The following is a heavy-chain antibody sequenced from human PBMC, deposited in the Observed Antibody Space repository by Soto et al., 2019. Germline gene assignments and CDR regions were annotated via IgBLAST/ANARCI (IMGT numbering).Heavy chain of an antibody. CDR3: AKDLDRSSGWYSSSKIPEDY. Sequence: GGSLRLSCAASGFTFSSYAMSWVHQAPGKGLEWVSAISGSGGSTYYADSVKGRFTISRDNSKNTLYLQMNSLRAEDTAVYYCAKDLDRSSGWYSSSKIPEDYWGQGTLVTVSS. V-gene: IGHV3-23*01. J-gene: IGHJ4*02. D-gene: IGHD6-19*01. CDR1: GFTFSSYA. CDR2: ISGSGGST.